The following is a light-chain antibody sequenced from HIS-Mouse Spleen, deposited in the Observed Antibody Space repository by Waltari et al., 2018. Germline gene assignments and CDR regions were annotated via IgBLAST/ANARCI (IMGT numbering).Light chain of an antibody. J-gene: IGLJ3*02. CDR1: SPNIGSNY. Sequence: QSVLTQPPSASGTPGQRVTIPCSGSSPNIGSNYVYLYQQLPGPAPKLLIYRNNQRPSGVPDRFSGSKSGTSASLAISGLRSEDEADYYCAAWDDSLSGPVFGGGTKLTVL. V-gene: IGLV1-47*01. CDR3: AAWDDSLSGPV. CDR2: RNN.